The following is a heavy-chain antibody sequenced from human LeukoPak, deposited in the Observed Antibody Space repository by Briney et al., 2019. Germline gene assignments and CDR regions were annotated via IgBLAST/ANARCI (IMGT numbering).Heavy chain of an antibody. J-gene: IGHJ5*02. Sequence: SETLSLTCPVSGGSISIGGYYCSWIRQHPGKGLEWIGYIYYSGSTNYNPSLKSRVTISLDTSKNQFSLKLSSVTAADTAVYYCARQSSGWSRRWFLPWGQGTLVTVSS. CDR1: GGSISIGGYY. V-gene: IGHV4-61*08. CDR2: IYYSGST. CDR3: ARQSSGWSRRWFLP. D-gene: IGHD3-22*01.